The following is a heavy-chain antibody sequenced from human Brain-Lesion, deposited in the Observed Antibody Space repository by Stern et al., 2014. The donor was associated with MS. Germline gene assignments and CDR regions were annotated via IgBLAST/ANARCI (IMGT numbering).Heavy chain of an antibody. D-gene: IGHD1-26*01. Sequence: EVQLVESGAEVKKPGESLKISCKGSGYSFTSYWIGWVRQMPGKGLAWMGIIYPGDADTRYSPSFQGQVTISADKSISTAYLQWSSLKASETAMYYCARLFSGSYYYFDSWGQGTLVTVSS. J-gene: IGHJ4*02. CDR2: IYPGDADT. CDR3: ARLFSGSYYYFDS. CDR1: GYSFTSYW. V-gene: IGHV5-51*01.